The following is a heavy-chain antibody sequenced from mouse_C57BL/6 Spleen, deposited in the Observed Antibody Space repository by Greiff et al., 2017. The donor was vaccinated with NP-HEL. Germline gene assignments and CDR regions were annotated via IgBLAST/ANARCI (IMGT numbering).Heavy chain of an antibody. CDR2: ISSGGSYT. CDR1: GFTFSSYG. CDR3: ARQGEYYGSSPYYFDY. J-gene: IGHJ2*01. D-gene: IGHD1-1*01. Sequence: VQLKESGGDLVKPGGSLKLSCAASGFTFSSYGMSWVRQTPDKRLEWVATISSGGSYTYYPDSVKGRFTISRDNAKNTLYLQMSSLKSEDTAMYYCARQGEYYGSSPYYFDYWGQGTTLTVSS. V-gene: IGHV5-6*01.